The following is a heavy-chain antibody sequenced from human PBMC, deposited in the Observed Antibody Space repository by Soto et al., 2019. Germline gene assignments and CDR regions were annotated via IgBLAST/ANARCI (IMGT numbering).Heavy chain of an antibody. V-gene: IGHV2-5*02. CDR1: GFSYSTSGVG. CDR3: AHRQISGWSSDAFDV. J-gene: IGHJ3*01. D-gene: IGHD6-19*01. CDR2: IYWDDDK. Sequence: QITLKESGPPLVKPRQTLTVSCTFSGFSYSTSGVGVGWIRQPPGKALECLALIYWDDDKHYSPSLKRRLTITKDTSKNQVVLTMTDMDPVDTATYYCAHRQISGWSSDAFDVWGQGTMVTVSS.